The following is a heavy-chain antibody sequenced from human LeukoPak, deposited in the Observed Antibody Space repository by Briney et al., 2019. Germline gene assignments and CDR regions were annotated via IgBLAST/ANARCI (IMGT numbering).Heavy chain of an antibody. CDR3: ANLLSNYYDSSGYYRS. Sequence: GSLRLSCAASGFTFSSYAMSWVRQAPGKGLEWVSAVSSSGGSTNYADYVKGQFTISRDNSKNTVYLHMNNLRAEDTAVYYCANLLSNYYDSSGYYRSWGQGTRDTVSS. V-gene: IGHV3-23*01. D-gene: IGHD3-22*01. CDR2: VSSSGGST. CDR1: GFTFSSYA. J-gene: IGHJ5*02.